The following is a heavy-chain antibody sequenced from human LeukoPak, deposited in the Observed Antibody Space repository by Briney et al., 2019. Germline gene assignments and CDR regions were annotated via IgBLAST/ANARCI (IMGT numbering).Heavy chain of an antibody. CDR2: IIPIFGTA. CDR1: GYTFTSYG. CDR3: ARVAPTYYYDSSGYPLGYYFDY. D-gene: IGHD3-22*01. Sequence: SVKVSCKASGYTFTSYGISWVRQAPGQGLEWMGGIIPIFGTANYAQKFQGGVTITADESTSTAYMELRSLRSDDTAVYYCARVAPTYYYDSSGYPLGYYFDYWGQGTLVTVSS. V-gene: IGHV1-69*13. J-gene: IGHJ4*02.